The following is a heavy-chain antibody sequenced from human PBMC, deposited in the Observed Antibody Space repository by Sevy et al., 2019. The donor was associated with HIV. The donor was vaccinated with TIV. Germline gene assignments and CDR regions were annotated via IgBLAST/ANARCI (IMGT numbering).Heavy chain of an antibody. J-gene: IGHJ6*02. V-gene: IGHV3-7*03. Sequence: GGSLRLSCVASGFTFRNYWMSWVRQAPGKGLEWVANIKRDGSEKYYVASVKGRFTISRDNDKTSLYLQMNSLRDEDTAVYYCARDCNSATCLWGLDVWGPGTTVTVSS. CDR3: ARDCNSATCLWGLDV. CDR2: IKRDGSEK. CDR1: GFTFRNYW. D-gene: IGHD1-26*01.